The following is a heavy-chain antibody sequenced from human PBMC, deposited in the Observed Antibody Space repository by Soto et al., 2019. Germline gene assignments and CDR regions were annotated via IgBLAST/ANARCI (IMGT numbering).Heavy chain of an antibody. CDR1: GFSLSNARMG. Sequence: QVTLKESGPVLVKPTETLTLTCTVSGFSLSNARMGLSWIRQPPGKALEWLAHIFSNDEKSYSTSLKSRLTISKDTSKSQVVRTMTDMDPVDTATYYCERISSMGYYYYGMDVWGQGTTVTVSS. CDR3: ERISSMGYYYYGMDV. D-gene: IGHD2-8*01. J-gene: IGHJ6*02. V-gene: IGHV2-26*01. CDR2: IFSNDEK.